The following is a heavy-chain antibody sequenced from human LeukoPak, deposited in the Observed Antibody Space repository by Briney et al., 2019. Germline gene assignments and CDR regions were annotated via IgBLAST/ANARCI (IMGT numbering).Heavy chain of an antibody. J-gene: IGHJ4*02. CDR1: GFTFSRYA. Sequence: GGSLRLSCAASGFTFSRYAMSWVRQAPGKGLEWVSAIGSGAGNTYYADSVKGRFTMSRDNSKNTLYLQMNSLRAEDTAVYYCAKGGGAMDRELTPADYWGQGTLVTVSS. V-gene: IGHV3-23*01. CDR3: AKGGGAMDRELTPADY. D-gene: IGHD3-10*01. CDR2: IGSGAGNT.